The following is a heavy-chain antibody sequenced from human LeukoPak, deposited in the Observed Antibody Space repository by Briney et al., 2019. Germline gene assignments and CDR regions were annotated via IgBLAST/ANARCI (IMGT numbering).Heavy chain of an antibody. D-gene: IGHD5-12*01. CDR2: IYYSGST. CDR1: GGSISGSSYY. V-gene: IGHV4-39*01. Sequence: SETLSLTCTVSGGSISGSSYYWGWIRQPPGKGLEWIGSIYYSGSTYYNPSLKSRVTISVDTSKNQFSLKLNSVTATDTAVHYCVRHDGRGGATMGAFDSWGQGSLVTVSS. J-gene: IGHJ5*01. CDR3: VRHDGRGGATMGAFDS.